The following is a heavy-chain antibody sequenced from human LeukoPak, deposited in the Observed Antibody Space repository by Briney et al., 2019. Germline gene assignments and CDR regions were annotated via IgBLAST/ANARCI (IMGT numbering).Heavy chain of an antibody. Sequence: GGSLRLSCAAPGFTFSNYAMSWVCQAPGKGLEWVSTISGSGGSTYYADSVKGRFTISRDNSKNTLYLQMNSLRAEDTAVYYCAKDPFTVTTSKINWFDPWGQGTLVTVSS. D-gene: IGHD4-17*01. CDR1: GFTFSNYA. CDR2: ISGSGGST. V-gene: IGHV3-23*01. CDR3: AKDPFTVTTSKINWFDP. J-gene: IGHJ5*02.